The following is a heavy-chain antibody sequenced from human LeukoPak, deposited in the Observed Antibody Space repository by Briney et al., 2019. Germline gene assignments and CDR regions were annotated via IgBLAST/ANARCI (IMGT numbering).Heavy chain of an antibody. Sequence: SGTLSLTCTVSGGSISSGGYYWSWIRQPPGKGLEWIGYIYHSGSTYYNPSLKSRVTISVDRSKNQFSLKLSSVTAADTAVYYCARVRKRITMIVGGWQAFDIWGQGTMVTVSS. D-gene: IGHD3-22*01. J-gene: IGHJ3*02. CDR2: IYHSGST. CDR3: ARVRKRITMIVGGWQAFDI. CDR1: GGSISSGGYY. V-gene: IGHV4-30-2*01.